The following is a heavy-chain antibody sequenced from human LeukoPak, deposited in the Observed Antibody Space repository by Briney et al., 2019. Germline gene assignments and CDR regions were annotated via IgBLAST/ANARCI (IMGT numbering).Heavy chain of an antibody. Sequence: PSQTLSLTCTVSGGSISSGGYYWSWIRQPPGKGLEWIGYIYYSGSTNYNPSLKSRVTISVDTSKNQFSLKLSSVTAADTAVYYCARLSSSWYDAFDIWGQGTMVTVSS. CDR1: GGSISSGGYY. D-gene: IGHD6-13*01. V-gene: IGHV4-61*08. CDR3: ARLSSSWYDAFDI. CDR2: IYYSGST. J-gene: IGHJ3*02.